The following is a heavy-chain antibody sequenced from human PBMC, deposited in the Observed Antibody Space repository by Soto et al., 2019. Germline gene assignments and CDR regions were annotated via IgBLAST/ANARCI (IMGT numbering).Heavy chain of an antibody. Sequence: QVYLVQSGAEVKKPGSSVKISCKASGGIFSSNTINWVRQAAGQGLEWMGGIIPLFGTANYAEKFQGRVTITADKSTKTDYMELPSLRSEDTAVYYCASKAACGGDCYAFDSWGQGTLVTVSS. D-gene: IGHD2-21*02. CDR3: ASKAACGGDCYAFDS. J-gene: IGHJ4*02. CDR1: GGIFSSNT. V-gene: IGHV1-69*06. CDR2: IIPLFGTA.